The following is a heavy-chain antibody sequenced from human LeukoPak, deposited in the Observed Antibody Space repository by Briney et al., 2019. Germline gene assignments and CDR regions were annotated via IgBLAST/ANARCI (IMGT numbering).Heavy chain of an antibody. CDR2: IIPIFGTA. V-gene: IGHV1-69*06. Sequence: SVKVSCKASGGTFSSYAISWVRQAPGQGLEWMGGIIPIFGTANYAQKFQGRVTITADKSTSTAYMELSSLRSEDTAVYYCARDQGYCSGGSCYTFDYWGQGTLVTVSS. CDR3: ARDQGYCSGGSCYTFDY. J-gene: IGHJ4*02. CDR1: GGTFSSYA. D-gene: IGHD2-15*01.